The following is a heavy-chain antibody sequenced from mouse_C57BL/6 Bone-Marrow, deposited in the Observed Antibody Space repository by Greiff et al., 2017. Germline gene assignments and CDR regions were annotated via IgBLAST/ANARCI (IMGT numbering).Heavy chain of an antibody. CDR2: ISDGGGYT. J-gene: IGHJ2*01. V-gene: IGHV5-4*01. D-gene: IGHD1-1*01. Sequence: DVKLVESGGGLVKPGGSLKLSCAASGFTFSSYAMSWVRQTPEKRLEWVATISDGGGYTYYPDNVKGRFTISRDNATNNPYLQLSHLKSEDTAMYYCARDAYYYGSSLYFDDWGQGTTLTVSS. CDR3: ARDAYYYGSSLYFDD. CDR1: GFTFSSYA.